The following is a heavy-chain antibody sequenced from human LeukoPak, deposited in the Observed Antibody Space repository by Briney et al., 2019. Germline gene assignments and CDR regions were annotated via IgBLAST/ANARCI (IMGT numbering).Heavy chain of an antibody. Sequence: ASVKVSCKASGYTFTSYDINWERQATGQGLEWMGWINPNSGGTNYAQKFQGRVTMTRDTSISTAYMELSRLRSDDTAVYYCARDMEITMVRGVAIDYWGQGTLVTVSS. CDR2: INPNSGGT. V-gene: IGHV1-2*02. D-gene: IGHD3-10*01. CDR3: ARDMEITMVRGVAIDY. J-gene: IGHJ4*02. CDR1: GYTFTSYD.